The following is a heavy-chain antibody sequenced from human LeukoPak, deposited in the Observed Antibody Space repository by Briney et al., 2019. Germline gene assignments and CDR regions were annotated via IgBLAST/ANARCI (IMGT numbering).Heavy chain of an antibody. CDR3: ARGEPQGDFDY. CDR1: GFTFCSYW. J-gene: IGHJ4*02. V-gene: IGHV3-74*01. CDR2: IKIDGTT. Sequence: PGGSLRLSCAASGFTFCSYWMHWVRQVPEKGLVWVSRIKIDGTTSYADSVKGRFTVSRDNAKSTLDLQMNSLRAEDTAVYYCARGEPQGDFDYWGQGSLVTVSS. D-gene: IGHD1-26*01.